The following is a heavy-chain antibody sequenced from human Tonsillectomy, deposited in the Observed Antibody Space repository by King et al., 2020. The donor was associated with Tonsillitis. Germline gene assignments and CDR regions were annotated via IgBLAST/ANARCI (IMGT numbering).Heavy chain of an antibody. CDR2: IWYDGSNK. CDR1: GFTFRTYG. CDR3: AGDHMWGGGKSSPDY. Sequence: VQLVESGGGVVQPGRSLRLSCAASGFTFRTYGMHWVRQAPGKGLEWVAVIWYDGSNKDYADSVKGRFTISRDNSKNTLYLQMNSLRAEDTAVYYCAGDHMWGGGKSSPDYWGQGTLVTVSS. D-gene: IGHD3-16*01. J-gene: IGHJ4*02. V-gene: IGHV3-33*08.